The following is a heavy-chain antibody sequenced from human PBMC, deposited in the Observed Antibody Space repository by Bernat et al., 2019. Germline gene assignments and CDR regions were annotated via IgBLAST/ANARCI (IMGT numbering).Heavy chain of an antibody. CDR2: ISCSGGST. Sequence: EVQLLESGGGLVQSGGSLRLSCAASGFTFSIYAMSWVRQAPGKGLEWVSAISCSGGSTDYADSVKGGFTIYKDNYKNTLYLQMNRLRAEDTAVYYCARGQATNPIVGFDYWGQGTLVTVSS. D-gene: IGHD3-22*01. J-gene: IGHJ4*02. CDR3: ARGQATNPIVGFDY. V-gene: IGHV3-23*01. CDR1: GFTFSIYA.